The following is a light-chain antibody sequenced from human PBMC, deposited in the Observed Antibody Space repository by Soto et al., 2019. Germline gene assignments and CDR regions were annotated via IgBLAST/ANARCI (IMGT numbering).Light chain of an antibody. CDR2: DTS. CDR1: TGAVTSAHS. Sequence: QAVVTQEPSLTVSPGGTVTLACGSSTGAVTSAHSPFWFQRKPGQAPRTLIFDTSNKHSWTPARFSGSLLGGKAALTLSGAQPEDEADYYCLLSYSGARVFGGGTKLTVL. J-gene: IGLJ2*01. V-gene: IGLV7-46*01. CDR3: LLSYSGARV.